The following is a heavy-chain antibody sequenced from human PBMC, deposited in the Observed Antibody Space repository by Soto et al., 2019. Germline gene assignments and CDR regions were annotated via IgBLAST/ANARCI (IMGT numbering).Heavy chain of an antibody. J-gene: IGHJ4*02. V-gene: IGHV4-31*03. CDR3: ARGGYGPPVTFDY. Sequence: PSETLSLTCTVSGGSISSGGYYWSWIRQHPGKGLEWIGYIYYSGSTYYNPSLKSRVTISVDTSKNQFSLKLNSVTAADTAVYYCARGGYGPPVTFDYWGQGTLVTVS. CDR2: IYYSGST. D-gene: IGHD6-25*01. CDR1: GGSISSGGYY.